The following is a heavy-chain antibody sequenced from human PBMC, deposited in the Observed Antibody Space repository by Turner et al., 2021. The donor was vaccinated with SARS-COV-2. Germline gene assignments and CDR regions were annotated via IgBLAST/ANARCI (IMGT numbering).Heavy chain of an antibody. D-gene: IGHD3-10*01. V-gene: IGHV3-33*01. CDR1: GFTFFNPG. CDR2: ICYDGSNK. CDR3: ARGLFQDYGSGSYRLDY. J-gene: IGHJ4*02. Sequence: VQLVESGGGVVQPGWSLRLSCPAFGFTFFNPGMHWVRQAPGKGREWVAVICYDGSNKYYADSVKGGFANARDKSKNTLYLQMNSLRAEDTAVYYCARGLFQDYGSGSYRLDYWGQGTLVTVSS.